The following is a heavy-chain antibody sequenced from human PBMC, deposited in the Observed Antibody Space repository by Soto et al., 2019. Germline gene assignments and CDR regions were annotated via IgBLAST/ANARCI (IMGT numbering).Heavy chain of an antibody. CDR3: TTRYCSSTSCLLN. CDR1: GFTFSNAW. CDR2: IKSKTDGGTT. V-gene: IGHV3-15*01. D-gene: IGHD2-2*01. J-gene: IGHJ4*02. Sequence: GESLKISCAASGFTFSNAWMSWVRQAPGKGLEWVGRIKSKTDGGTTDYAAPVKGRFTISRDDSKNTLYLQMNSLKTEYTAVYYCTTRYCSSTSCLLNWGQGTLVTVSS.